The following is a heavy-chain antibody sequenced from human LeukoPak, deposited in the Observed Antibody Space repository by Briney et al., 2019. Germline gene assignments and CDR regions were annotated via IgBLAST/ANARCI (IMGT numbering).Heavy chain of an antibody. V-gene: IGHV3-33*01. CDR3: ARGPLDYYYYYYMDV. Sequence: PGGSLRLSCAASGFTFSSYGMHWVRQAPGKGLEWVAVIRYDGSNKYYADSVKGRFTISRDNSKNTLYLQMNSLRAEDTAVYYCARGPLDYYYYYYMDVWGKGTTVTVSS. J-gene: IGHJ6*03. CDR2: IRYDGSNK. D-gene: IGHD1-1*01. CDR1: GFTFSSYG.